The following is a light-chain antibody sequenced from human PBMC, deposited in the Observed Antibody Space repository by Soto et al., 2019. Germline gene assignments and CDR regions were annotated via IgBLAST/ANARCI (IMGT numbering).Light chain of an antibody. CDR3: QQYDDWPLT. CDR1: QSLSSN. V-gene: IGKV3-15*01. Sequence: IVMTQSPATLSVSPGERATLSCRASQSLSSNLAWYQQKPGQAPRLLIYGASTRATGIPARLSGSGSGTEFTLTISSLQSEDFAVYYCQQYDDWPLTLGGGTKVDIK. J-gene: IGKJ4*01. CDR2: GAS.